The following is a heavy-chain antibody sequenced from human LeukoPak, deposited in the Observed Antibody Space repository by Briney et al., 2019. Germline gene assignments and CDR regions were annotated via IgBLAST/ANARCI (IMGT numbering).Heavy chain of an antibody. V-gene: IGHV4-31*03. J-gene: IGHJ4*02. CDR3: ARDKGDYDISGSLFVF. D-gene: IGHD3-22*01. CDR2: IYYSGST. Sequence: ASETLSLTCTVSGGSISSGGYYWSWIRQHPGKGLEWIGYIYYSGSTYYNPSLKSRVTISVDTSKNQFSLKLSSVTTADTAVYYCARDKGDYDISGSLFVFGGQGTLVTVSS. CDR1: GGSISSGGYY.